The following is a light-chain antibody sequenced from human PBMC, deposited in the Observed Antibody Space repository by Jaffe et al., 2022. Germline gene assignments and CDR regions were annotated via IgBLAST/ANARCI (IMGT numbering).Light chain of an antibody. CDR1: DSDIENYHL. V-gene: IGLV2-23*01. CDR3: CTYAGVSV. CDR2: EGG. J-gene: IGLJ1*01. Sequence: QSALTQPASVSGSPGQSITISCTGTDSDIENYHLVSWYQHYPGKAPRLIIFEGGKRPSGVSNRFSGSKSGNAASLSISGLQAEDEADYYCCTYAGVSVFGTGTKVTVL.